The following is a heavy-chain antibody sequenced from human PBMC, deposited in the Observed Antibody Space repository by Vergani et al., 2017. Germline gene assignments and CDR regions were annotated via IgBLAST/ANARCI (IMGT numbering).Heavy chain of an antibody. D-gene: IGHD3-9*01. CDR3: AIGGYDILTGYYFYYYYYYMDV. J-gene: IGHJ6*03. V-gene: IGHV1-69*02. CDR1: GGTFSSYT. Sequence: QVQLVQSGAEVKKPGSSVKVSCKASGGTFSSYTISWVRQAPGQGLEWMGRIIPILGIANYAQKFQGRVTITADKSTSTAYMELSSLRSEDTAVYYCAIGGYDILTGYYFYYYYYYMDVWGKGTTVTVSS. CDR2: IIPILGIA.